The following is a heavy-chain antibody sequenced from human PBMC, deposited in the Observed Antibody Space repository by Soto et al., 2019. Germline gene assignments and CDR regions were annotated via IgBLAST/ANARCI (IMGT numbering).Heavy chain of an antibody. CDR3: ARVTMVRGVISSGGDY. CDR1: GFTFSSYS. CDR2: ISSSSSYI. Sequence: EVQLVESGGGLVKPGGSLRLSCAASGFTFSSYSMNWVRQAPGKGLEWVSSISSSSSYIYYADSVKGRFTISRDNAKNSLYLQRNSLRAEDTAVYYCARVTMVRGVISSGGDYWGQGTLVTVSS. V-gene: IGHV3-21*01. J-gene: IGHJ4*02. D-gene: IGHD3-10*01.